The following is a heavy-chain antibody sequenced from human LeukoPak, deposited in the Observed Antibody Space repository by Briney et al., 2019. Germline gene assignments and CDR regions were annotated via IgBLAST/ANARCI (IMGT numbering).Heavy chain of an antibody. V-gene: IGHV3-15*01. CDR3: AQSGRTKRGAFGY. CDR1: GFTFTNAW. Sequence: GGSLRLSCAASGFTFTNAWMTWVRQAPGRGLEWVGRIKSKTDGGTTDYAAPVKGRFTISRDDSKNTLYLQMNSLKAEDTAVYYCAQSGRTKRGAFGYWGQGTLVTVSS. J-gene: IGHJ4*02. D-gene: IGHD1-26*01. CDR2: IKSKTDGGTT.